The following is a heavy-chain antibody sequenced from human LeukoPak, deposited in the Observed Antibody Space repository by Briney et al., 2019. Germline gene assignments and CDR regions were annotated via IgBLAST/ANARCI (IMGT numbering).Heavy chain of an antibody. CDR2: INHGGST. D-gene: IGHD6-13*01. CDR1: GVSFSGYY. J-gene: IGHJ6*03. CDR3: ARLIAAAGTFHYYYMDV. V-gene: IGHV4-34*01. Sequence: PSETLSLTCAVYGVSFSGYYWSWIRQPPGKRLEWIGEINHGGSTNYNTSLKSRVAISVDTSKNQSSLKLSSVTAADMAAYYCARLIAAAGTFHYYYMDVWGKGTMVTVSS.